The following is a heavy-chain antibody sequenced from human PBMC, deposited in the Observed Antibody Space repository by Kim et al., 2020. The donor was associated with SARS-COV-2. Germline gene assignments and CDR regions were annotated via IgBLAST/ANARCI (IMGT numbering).Heavy chain of an antibody. CDR2: ISSSSSTI. Sequence: GGSLRLSCAASGFTFSSYSMNWVRQAPGKGLEWVSYISSSSSTIYYADSVKGRFTISRDNAKNSLYLQMNSLRDEDTAVYYCAREHANPWIRAFDIWGQGTMVTVSS. V-gene: IGHV3-48*02. J-gene: IGHJ3*02. D-gene: IGHD5-12*01. CDR1: GFTFSSYS. CDR3: AREHANPWIRAFDI.